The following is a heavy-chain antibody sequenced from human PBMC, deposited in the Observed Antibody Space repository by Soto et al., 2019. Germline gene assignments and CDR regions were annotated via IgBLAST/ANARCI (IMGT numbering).Heavy chain of an antibody. CDR3: ARDDYFGSGSYEFDC. Sequence: VGSLRLSCAASGFTFSDYYMTWIRQAPGKGLEWVSYISTSGSSTYYADSVKGRFTISRDNAEDSLYLQMNSLTAEDTAVYYCARDDYFGSGSYEFDCWGQGTLVTVSS. J-gene: IGHJ4*02. V-gene: IGHV3-11*01. CDR1: GFTFSDYY. D-gene: IGHD3-10*01. CDR2: ISTSGSST.